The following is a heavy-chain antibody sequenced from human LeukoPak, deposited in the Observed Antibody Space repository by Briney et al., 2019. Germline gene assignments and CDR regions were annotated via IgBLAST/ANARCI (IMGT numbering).Heavy chain of an antibody. CDR3: ARKYSSSWYDALDI. D-gene: IGHD6-13*01. Sequence: SQTLSLTCAISGDTVSSNTAAWNWIRQSPSRGREWLGRTYYRSKWYNDYAISVKSRISINTDTSKNQFSLQLNSVTPEDTAVYFYARKYSSSWYDALDIWGQGTMVTVSS. CDR1: GDTVSSNTAA. V-gene: IGHV6-1*01. J-gene: IGHJ3*02. CDR2: TYYRSKWYN.